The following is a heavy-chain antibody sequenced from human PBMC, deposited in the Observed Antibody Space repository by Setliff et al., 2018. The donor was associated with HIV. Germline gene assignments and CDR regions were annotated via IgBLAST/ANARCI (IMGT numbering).Heavy chain of an antibody. CDR3: ARVPNWGSAPFAYDA. CDR1: GASISSGGYY. V-gene: IGHV4-31*03. Sequence: PSETLSLTCTVSGASISSGGYYWNWIRQLPGKGLEWIGYILDSGSTYYNPSLRGRLSMSIDTSANQFSVELTSVTAADTALYFCARVPNWGSAPFAYDAWGLGTMVTVSS. CDR2: ILDSGST. D-gene: IGHD7-27*01. J-gene: IGHJ3*01.